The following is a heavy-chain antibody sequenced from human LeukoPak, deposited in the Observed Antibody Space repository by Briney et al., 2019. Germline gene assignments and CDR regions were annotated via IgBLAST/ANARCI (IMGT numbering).Heavy chain of an antibody. CDR3: ARQTGSGLFSLP. V-gene: IGHV4-39*01. Sequence: SETLSLTCTVSGGSISSSNCYWGWIRQPPGKGPEWIGSIYFSGGTYYNASLKSRVTISVDTSKNQFSLKLSSVTAADTAVYYCARQTGSGLFSLPGGQGTLVTVSS. CDR1: GGSISSSNCY. CDR2: IYFSGGT. D-gene: IGHD3-10*01. J-gene: IGHJ4*02.